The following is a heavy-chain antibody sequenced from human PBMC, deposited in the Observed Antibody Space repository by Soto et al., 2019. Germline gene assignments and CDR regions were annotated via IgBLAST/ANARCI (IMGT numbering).Heavy chain of an antibody. J-gene: IGHJ6*02. CDR1: GFTFSSYG. D-gene: IGHD6-13*01. CDR2: ISYDGSNK. CDR3: AKDILEQQLVTAERPRISDYYYYYGMDV. Sequence: GGSLRLSCAASGFTFSSYGMHWVRQAPGKGLEWVAVISYDGSNKYYADSVKGRFTISRDNSKNTLYLQMNSLRAEDTAVYYCAKDILEQQLVTAERPRISDYYYYYGMDVWGQGTTVTVSS. V-gene: IGHV3-30*18.